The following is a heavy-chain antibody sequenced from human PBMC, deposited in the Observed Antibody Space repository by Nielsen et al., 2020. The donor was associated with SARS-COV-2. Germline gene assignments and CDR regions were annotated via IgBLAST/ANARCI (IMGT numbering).Heavy chain of an antibody. J-gene: IGHJ4*02. V-gene: IGHV4-59*01. Sequence: SETLSLTCTVSGGSISSYYWSWIRQPPGKGLEWIGYIYYSGSTNYNPSLKSRVTISVDTSKNQFSLKLSSVTAADTAVYYCASYLRRPVAVDYWGQGTLVTVSS. CDR3: ASYLRRPVAVDY. CDR2: IYYSGST. CDR1: GGSISSYY. D-gene: IGHD6-19*01.